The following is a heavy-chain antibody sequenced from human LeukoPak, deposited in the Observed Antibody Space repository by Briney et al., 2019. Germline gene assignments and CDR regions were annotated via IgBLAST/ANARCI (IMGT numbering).Heavy chain of an antibody. V-gene: IGHV5-51*01. CDR3: ARSSSVAGPNYYYYYGMDV. D-gene: IGHD6-19*01. CDR1: GYSFPNYW. J-gene: IGHJ6*02. Sequence: GESLKISCKGSGYSFPNYWIGWVRHMPGKGLEWMGIIYPGDSDTRYSPSFQGQVTISADKSISTAYLQWNSLKASDTAMYYRARSSSVAGPNYYYYYGMDVWGQGTTVTVSS. CDR2: IYPGDSDT.